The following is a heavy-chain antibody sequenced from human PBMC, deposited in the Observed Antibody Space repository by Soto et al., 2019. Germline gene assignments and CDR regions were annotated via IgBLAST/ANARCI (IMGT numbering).Heavy chain of an antibody. CDR3: ARGGDKSTYFNY. V-gene: IGHV5-51*07. CDR1: GYTFSTYW. Sequence: SLKSSCKGSGYTFSTYWIAWAHDMPGKGLEWMGIIYPGDYDTKYSPSFQGQVTISADRSTSTAYLQWSSLKTSDSAMYFCARGGDKSTYFNYWGQGVLVTVSS. J-gene: IGHJ4*02. D-gene: IGHD2-21*01. CDR2: IYPGDYDT.